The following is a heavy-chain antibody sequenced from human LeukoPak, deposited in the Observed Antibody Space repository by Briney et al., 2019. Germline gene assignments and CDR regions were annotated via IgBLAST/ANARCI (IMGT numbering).Heavy chain of an antibody. Sequence: SETLSLTCAVYGGSFSGYYWSWIRQPPGKGLEWIGEINHSGSTNYNPSLKSRVTISVDTSKNQFSLKLSSVTAADTAVYYCARERRRYYGSGSYYPLGGMDGWVKGTTVTVCS. V-gene: IGHV4-34*01. D-gene: IGHD3-10*01. CDR2: INHSGST. CDR1: GGSFSGYY. J-gene: IGHJ6*04. CDR3: ARERRRYYGSGSYYPLGGMDG.